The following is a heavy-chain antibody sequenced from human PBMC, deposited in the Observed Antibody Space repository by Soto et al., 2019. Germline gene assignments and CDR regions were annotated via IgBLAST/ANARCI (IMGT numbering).Heavy chain of an antibody. D-gene: IGHD3-9*01. CDR2: ISVTNAI. V-gene: IGHV3-48*02. Sequence: EVHLVESGGGLVQPGGSLRLSCEVSGFTLSTYNMNWVRQAPGKGLECVSYISVTNAIFYADSVKGRFTVSRDNARNSLSLQMTSLRDEDTAVYYCVRDNDWAFDHWGQGTLVAVSS. J-gene: IGHJ4*02. CDR3: VRDNDWAFDH. CDR1: GFTLSTYN.